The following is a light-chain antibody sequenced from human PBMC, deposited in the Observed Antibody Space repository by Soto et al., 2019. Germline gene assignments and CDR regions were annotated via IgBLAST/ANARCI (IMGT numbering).Light chain of an antibody. CDR3: QKYNSAPWT. CDR1: QGISNY. CDR2: AAS. Sequence: DIQMTQSPSSLSASVGDRVTITCRASQGISNYLAWYQQKPGKVPKLLIYAASTLQSGFPSRISGSGSGTDFTLTISSLQPEDVASYYCQKYNSAPWTFGQGIKVEIK. V-gene: IGKV1-27*01. J-gene: IGKJ1*01.